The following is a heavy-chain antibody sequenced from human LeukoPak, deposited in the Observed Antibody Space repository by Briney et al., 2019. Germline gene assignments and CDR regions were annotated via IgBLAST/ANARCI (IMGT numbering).Heavy chain of an antibody. D-gene: IGHD3-9*01. CDR3: ASSYLGILTGYSY. J-gene: IGHJ4*02. CDR1: GFTVSSNF. CDR2: IYSGGTT. Sequence: HPGGSLRLSCAASGFTVSSNFMSWARQAPGKGLEWVSIIYSGGTTYYADSVKGRFTISRDNSKNTLYLQMNSLRPEDTAVYYCASSYLGILTGYSYWGQGTLVTVSS. V-gene: IGHV3-66*02.